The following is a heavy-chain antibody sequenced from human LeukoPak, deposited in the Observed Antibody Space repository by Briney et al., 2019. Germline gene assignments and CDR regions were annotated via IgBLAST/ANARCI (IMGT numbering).Heavy chain of an antibody. D-gene: IGHD3-22*01. Sequence: GGSLRLSCAASGFTFSSYWMHWVRQAPGKGLVWVSRINSDGINTSYADSVKGRFTISRDNAKNTLNLQMNSLRAEDTAVYYCARDLGQYYDTSDNWFDPWGQGTLVTVSS. V-gene: IGHV3-74*01. J-gene: IGHJ5*02. CDR3: ARDLGQYYDTSDNWFDP. CDR2: INSDGINT. CDR1: GFTFSSYW.